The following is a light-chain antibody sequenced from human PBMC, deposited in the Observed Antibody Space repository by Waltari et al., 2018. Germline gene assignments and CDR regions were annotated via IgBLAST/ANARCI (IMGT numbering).Light chain of an antibody. J-gene: IGLJ2*01. CDR2: DVN. CDR3: SSYTSSTSVV. CDR1: SSDVGGYNF. Sequence: QSALTQPASVSGSPGQSITISCPGTSSDVGGYNFVSWYQHHPGKAPKLLIYDVNNRPSGVSDRFSGSKSGNTASLTISGLRAEDEADYYCSSYTSSTSVVFGGGTQLTVL. V-gene: IGLV2-14*03.